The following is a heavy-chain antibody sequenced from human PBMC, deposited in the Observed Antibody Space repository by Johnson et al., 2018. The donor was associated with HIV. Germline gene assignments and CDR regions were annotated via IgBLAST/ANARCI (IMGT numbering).Heavy chain of an antibody. V-gene: IGHV3-53*01. J-gene: IGHJ3*02. CDR1: GFTFSSYW. D-gene: IGHD7-27*01. Sequence: VQLVESGGGLIQPGGSLRLSCAASGFTFSSYWMSWVRQAPGKGLEWVSVIYSGGRTYYADSVKGRFTISRDNAKNSLYLQMNSLRAEDTAVYYCARHWGNDAFDIWGQGTMVTVSS. CDR2: IYSGGRT. CDR3: ARHWGNDAFDI.